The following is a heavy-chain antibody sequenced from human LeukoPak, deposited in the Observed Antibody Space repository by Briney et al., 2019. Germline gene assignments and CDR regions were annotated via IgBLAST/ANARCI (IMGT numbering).Heavy chain of an antibody. J-gene: IGHJ4*02. V-gene: IGHV3-7*01. CDR1: GFTFSSYW. CDR3: VRAGGSSWSDF. Sequence: GGSLRLSCAASGFTFSSYWMSWVRQSPGKGLEWVASINQDGSENHYVDSVKGRFTISRDNAKSSVFVQMNGLRVEDTAVYYCVRAGGSSWSDFWGQGTLATVSS. CDR2: INQDGSEN. D-gene: IGHD6-13*01.